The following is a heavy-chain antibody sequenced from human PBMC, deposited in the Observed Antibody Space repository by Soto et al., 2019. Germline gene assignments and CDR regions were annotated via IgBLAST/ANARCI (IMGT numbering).Heavy chain of an antibody. D-gene: IGHD5-12*01. Sequence: PSETKSLTSTVAGWSSNAYDGSWIRQPPGKGLEWIGYIYYRANPNYNPSLKSRVTISQDTSKNQFSLKLSSVTAADTAVYYCARHYGDGYDYVDYWGQGTLVTAPQ. V-gene: IGHV4-59*08. CDR3: ARHYGDGYDYVDY. J-gene: IGHJ4*02. CDR1: GWSSNAYD. CDR2: IYYRANP.